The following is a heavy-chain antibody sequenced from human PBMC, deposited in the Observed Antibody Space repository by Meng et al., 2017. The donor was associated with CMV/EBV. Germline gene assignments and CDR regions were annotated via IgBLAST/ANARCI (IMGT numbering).Heavy chain of an antibody. CDR2: IRYDGSNK. CDR1: GFTFSSYG. Sequence: GESLKISCAASGFTFSSYGMHWVRQAPGKGLEWVAFIRYDGSNKYYADSVKGRFTTSRDNSKNTLYLQMNSLRAEDTAVYYCAKDSSTSSAKGPYFDYWGQGTLVTVSS. V-gene: IGHV3-30*02. D-gene: IGHD2-2*01. J-gene: IGHJ4*02. CDR3: AKDSSTSSAKGPYFDY.